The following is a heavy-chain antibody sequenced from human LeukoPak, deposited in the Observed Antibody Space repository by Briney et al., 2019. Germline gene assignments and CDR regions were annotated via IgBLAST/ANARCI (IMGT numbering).Heavy chain of an antibody. CDR1: AFTFSNAW. Sequence: GGSLRLSCAASAFTFSNAWMNWVRQAPGKGLEWVGRIKSKTDGGTTDYAAPEKGRFTISRDDSKNTLYLQMNSLKTEDTAVYYCTTEERVSSGYCSGGSCYIDYWGQGTLVTVSS. D-gene: IGHD2-15*01. J-gene: IGHJ4*02. V-gene: IGHV3-15*01. CDR3: TTEERVSSGYCSGGSCYIDY. CDR2: IKSKTDGGTT.